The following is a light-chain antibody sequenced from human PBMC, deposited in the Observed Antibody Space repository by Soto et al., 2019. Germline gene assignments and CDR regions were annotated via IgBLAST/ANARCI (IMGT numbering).Light chain of an antibody. CDR2: SNN. CDR1: SSNIGSNT. V-gene: IGLV1-44*01. CDR3: AAWDDSLKGKV. J-gene: IGLJ2*01. Sequence: QSVLTQPPSASGTPGQRVTISCSGSSSNIGSNTVNWYQQLPGTAPHLLIYSNNHRPSGVPDRFSGSKSGTSASLAISGLQSEDEADYYCAAWDDSLKGKVFGGGTKLTVL.